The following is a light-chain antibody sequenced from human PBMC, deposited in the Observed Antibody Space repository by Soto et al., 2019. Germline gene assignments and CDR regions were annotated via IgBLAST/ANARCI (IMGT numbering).Light chain of an antibody. CDR3: QHSDSTPT. J-gene: IGKJ3*01. V-gene: IGKV1-39*01. Sequence: DIQMTQSPSSLSASVGDRVTITCRTSQGISSYLNWYQQKPGKAPKLLIYAASSLQSGVPSRFSGSGSGTDFTLTISSLQPEDFATYYCQHSDSTPTFGPGTKVDIK. CDR2: AAS. CDR1: QGISSY.